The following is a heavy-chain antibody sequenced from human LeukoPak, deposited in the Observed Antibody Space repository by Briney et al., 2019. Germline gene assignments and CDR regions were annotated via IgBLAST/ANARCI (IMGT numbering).Heavy chain of an antibody. V-gene: IGHV5-51*01. Sequence: GESPKISCKGSGYSFTSYWIGWVRQMPGKGLEWMGIIYPGDSDTRYSPSFQGQVTISADKSISTAYLQWSSLKASDTAMYYCARPSYYDSSGYSYPSAFDYWGQGTLVTVSS. CDR3: ARPSYYDSSGYSYPSAFDY. CDR2: IYPGDSDT. CDR1: GYSFTSYW. D-gene: IGHD3-22*01. J-gene: IGHJ4*02.